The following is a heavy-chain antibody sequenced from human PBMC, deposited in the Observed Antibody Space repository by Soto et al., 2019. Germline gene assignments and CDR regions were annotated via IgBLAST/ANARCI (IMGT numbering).Heavy chain of an antibody. CDR3: ARQGEMAVTPTEAFDI. CDR1: GRPFINPC. J-gene: IGHJ3*02. CDR2: ISPGASEA. V-gene: IGHV5-51*01. D-gene: IGHD3-10*01. Sequence: PGESLHISYKFSGRPFINPCIAWVRQMPEEVLERMGIISPGASEARYSPSFACQATISVDNSITTAYLHCSSLEASDSAVYYCARQGEMAVTPTEAFDIWGQGTLVTVSS.